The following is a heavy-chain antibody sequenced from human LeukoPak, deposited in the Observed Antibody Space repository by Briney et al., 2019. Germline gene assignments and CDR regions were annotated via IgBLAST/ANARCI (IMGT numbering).Heavy chain of an antibody. J-gene: IGHJ4*02. CDR2: IRSKASGGPT. CDR3: TRGYSIDY. Sequence: PGGSLRLSCAASEFTFSNYAMSWVRQAPGKGLEWVGFIRSKASGGPTEYTASVKGRFTISRDDSKSIAYLQMNSLITEDTAIYYCTRGYSIDYWGQGIQVTVSS. D-gene: IGHD4-11*01. V-gene: IGHV3-49*04. CDR1: EFTFSNYA.